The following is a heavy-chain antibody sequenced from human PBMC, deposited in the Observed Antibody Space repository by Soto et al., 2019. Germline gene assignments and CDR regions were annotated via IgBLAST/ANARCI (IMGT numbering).Heavy chain of an antibody. D-gene: IGHD2-2*01. V-gene: IGHV3-23*01. CDR3: AKFFFFFLVIRRPPRSTLFPYRRSSDL. J-gene: IGHJ2*01. CDR1: GFTFSSYA. CDR2: ISGRGGST. Sequence: PGGSLRLYCAASGFTFSSYAMSWVRQAPGKGLAGVSAISGRGGSTYYADSVKGRFTISRDNSKNTLYLQMYSLRAEDTAVYYCAKFFFFFLVIRRPPRSTLFPYRRSSDL.